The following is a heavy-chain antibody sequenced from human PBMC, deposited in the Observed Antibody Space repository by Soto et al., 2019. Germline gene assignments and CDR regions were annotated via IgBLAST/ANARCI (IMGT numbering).Heavy chain of an antibody. D-gene: IGHD1-7*01. Sequence: LRLSCAASGFTFSSYSMNWVRQAPGKGLEWVSSISSSSSYIYYADSVKGRFTISRDNAKNSLYLQMNSLRAEDTAVYYCAREGSITGTSWGCYYGMDVWGQGTTVTVSS. CDR2: ISSSSSYI. CDR3: AREGSITGTSWGCYYGMDV. V-gene: IGHV3-21*01. CDR1: GFTFSSYS. J-gene: IGHJ6*02.